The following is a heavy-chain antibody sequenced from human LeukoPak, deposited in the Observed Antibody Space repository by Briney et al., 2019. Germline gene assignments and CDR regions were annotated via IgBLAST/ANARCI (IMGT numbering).Heavy chain of an antibody. CDR2: IRYDGSNK. J-gene: IGHJ4*02. D-gene: IGHD6-6*01. CDR1: GFTFSSYG. V-gene: IGHV3-30*02. Sequence: GGSLRLSCAASGFTFSSYGMHWVRQAPGKGLEWVAFIRYDGSNKYYADSVKGRFTISRDNSKNTLYLQMNSLRAEDTAVYYCARDREYSSSSVHFDYWGQGTLVTVSS. CDR3: ARDREYSSSSVHFDY.